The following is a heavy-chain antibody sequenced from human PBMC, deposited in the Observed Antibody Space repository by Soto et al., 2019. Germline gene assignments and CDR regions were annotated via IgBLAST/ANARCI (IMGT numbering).Heavy chain of an antibody. Sequence: EVQLVESGGGLVQPGRSLRLSCAASGFTFDDYALHWVRQAPGKCLEWVSGISWNSGSIGYADSVKGRFTISRDNAKNYLYLQMNSLRAEDTALYYCAKDSQYYYYYMDVWGKGTTVTVSS. CDR3: AKDSQYYYYYMDV. CDR2: ISWNSGSI. J-gene: IGHJ6*03. CDR1: GFTFDDYA. V-gene: IGHV3-9*01.